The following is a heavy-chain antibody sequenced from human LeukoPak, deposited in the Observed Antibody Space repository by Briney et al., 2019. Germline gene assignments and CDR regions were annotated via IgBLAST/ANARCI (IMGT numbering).Heavy chain of an antibody. CDR1: GGSISSGSYY. D-gene: IGHD3-22*01. J-gene: IGHJ4*02. V-gene: IGHV4-61*02. Sequence: PSETLSLTCTVSGGSISSGSYYWSWIRQPAGKGLEWIGRIYTSGSTNYNPSLKSRVTISVDTSKNQFSLKLSSVTAADTAVYYCARGYYDSSGYYSYYFDYWGQGTLVTVSS. CDR3: ARGYYDSSGYYSYYFDY. CDR2: IYTSGST.